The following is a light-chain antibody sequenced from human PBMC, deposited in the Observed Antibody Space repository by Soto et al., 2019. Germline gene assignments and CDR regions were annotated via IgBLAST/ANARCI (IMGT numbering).Light chain of an antibody. Sequence: AIRMTQSPSSLSASTGDRVTITCRASQGISSYLAWYQQKPGKAPKLLIYAASTLQSGVPSRFSGSGSGTYFTLTISCLQSEDFATYYCQQHYSYPLTFGQGTRLEIK. V-gene: IGKV1-8*01. CDR1: QGISSY. J-gene: IGKJ5*01. CDR3: QQHYSYPLT. CDR2: AAS.